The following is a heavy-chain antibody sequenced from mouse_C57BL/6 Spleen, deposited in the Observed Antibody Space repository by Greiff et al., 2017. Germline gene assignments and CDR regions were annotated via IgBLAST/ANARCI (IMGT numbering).Heavy chain of an antibody. V-gene: IGHV14-2*01. CDR3: TRSLYYYGSSYGDYFDY. J-gene: IGHJ2*01. CDR1: GFNIKDYY. D-gene: IGHD1-1*01. CDR2: IDPEDGET. Sequence: EVQLQQSGAELVKPGASVKLSCTASGFNIKDYYMHWVKQRTEQGLEWIGRIDPEDGETKYAPKFQGKATITAYTSSNTAYLQLSSLSSEDTAVYYCTRSLYYYGSSYGDYFDYWGQGTTLTVSS.